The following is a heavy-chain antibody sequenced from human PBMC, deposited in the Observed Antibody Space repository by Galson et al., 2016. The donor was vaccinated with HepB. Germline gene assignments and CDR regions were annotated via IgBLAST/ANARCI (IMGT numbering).Heavy chain of an antibody. J-gene: IGHJ6*02. CDR3: EKDRRYYDSSGYFWEGYYYDGMDV. CDR2: ISYDGSDK. D-gene: IGHD3-22*01. Sequence: SLRLSCAASGFTFSSYGMHWVRQAPGKGLEWVAVISYDGSDKYYADSVKGRFTISRDNSKNTLYLQMNSLRPEETAVYYCEKDRRYYDSSGYFWEGYYYDGMDVWGQGTTVTVSS. CDR1: GFTFSSYG. V-gene: IGHV3-30*18.